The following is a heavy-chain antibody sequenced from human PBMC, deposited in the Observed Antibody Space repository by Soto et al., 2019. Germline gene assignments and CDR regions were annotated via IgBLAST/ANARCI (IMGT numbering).Heavy chain of an antibody. V-gene: IGHV1-18*01. J-gene: IGHJ6*02. CDR3: GRTESAFYSNNMRGMDV. Sequence: ASVKVSCKASGYSFDDYGISWVGQVPGQGLEWMGWISAYNGNTNFAQRFQGRATLTTDTSTSTAYMEVRSLRSDDTAVYFCGRTESAFYSNNMRGMDVWGQGTTVTVSS. D-gene: IGHD4-4*01. CDR1: GYSFDDYG. CDR2: ISAYNGNT.